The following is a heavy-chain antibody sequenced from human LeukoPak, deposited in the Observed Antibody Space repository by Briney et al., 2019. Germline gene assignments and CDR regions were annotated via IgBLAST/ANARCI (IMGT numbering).Heavy chain of an antibody. D-gene: IGHD6-19*01. V-gene: IGHV1-8*01. CDR3: ARDVWWAVVVSTDAFDI. Sequence: ASVKVSCKASGYTFTSYDINWVRQATGQGLEWMGWMNPNSGNTGYAQKFQGRVTMTRNTSISTAYMELSSLRSEDTAVYYCARDVWWAVVVSTDAFDIWGQGTMVTVSS. J-gene: IGHJ3*02. CDR2: MNPNSGNT. CDR1: GYTFTSYD.